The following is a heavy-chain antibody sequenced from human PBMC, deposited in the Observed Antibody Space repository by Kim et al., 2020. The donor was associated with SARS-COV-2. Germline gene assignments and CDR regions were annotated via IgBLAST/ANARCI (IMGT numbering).Heavy chain of an antibody. CDR2: IYYSGSA. CDR1: GVSISSYY. J-gene: IGHJ1*01. CDR3: AGTVRGAYFGY. V-gene: IGHV4-59*08. D-gene: IGHD3-10*01. Sequence: SETLSLTCSVSGVSISSYYWSWIRQPPGKGLEWIGFIYYSGSANYNPSLRSRVTISVEKNKNQFSLQLSSVPAADTAVYYCAGTVRGAYFGYWGRGSLV.